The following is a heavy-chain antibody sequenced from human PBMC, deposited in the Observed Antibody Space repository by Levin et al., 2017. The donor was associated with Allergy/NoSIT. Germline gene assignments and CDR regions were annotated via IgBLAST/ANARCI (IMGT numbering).Heavy chain of an antibody. Sequence: PGGSLRLSCVASGFTFNTCAMSWVRQAPGKGLEWVSTISGRGDETFYAESVKGRFTISRDNSKNTVFLQMNSLRAEDTAIYYCATRGHATGYFDLGGRGTLVTVSS. J-gene: IGHJ2*01. CDR3: ATRGHATGYFDL. CDR2: ISGRGDET. CDR1: GFTFNTCA. V-gene: IGHV3-23*01.